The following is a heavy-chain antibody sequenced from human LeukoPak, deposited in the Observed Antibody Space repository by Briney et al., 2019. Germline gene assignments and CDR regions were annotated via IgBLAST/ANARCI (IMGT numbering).Heavy chain of an antibody. CDR2: IKQDGSEK. D-gene: IGHD2-15*01. Sequence: GGSLRLSCAASGFTLSSYWMSWVRQAPGKGLEWVANIKQDGSEKYYVDSVKGRFTISRDNAENSLYLQMNSLRAEDTAVYYCARDLPYCSGGSCYAFDYWGQGTLVTVSS. CDR3: ARDLPYCSGGSCYAFDY. CDR1: GFTLSSYW. V-gene: IGHV3-7*01. J-gene: IGHJ4*02.